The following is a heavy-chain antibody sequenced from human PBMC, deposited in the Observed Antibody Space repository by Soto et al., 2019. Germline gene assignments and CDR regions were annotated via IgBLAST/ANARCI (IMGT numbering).Heavy chain of an antibody. CDR2: TSYDGSNN. V-gene: IGHV3-30*03. CDR1: GFTFRSYV. Sequence: QVQLVESGGGVVQPGTSLRLSCVGSGFTFRSYVIHWVRQAPGKGLEWVALTSYDGSNNFYVDSVKGRFTISRDNSRNTVELQMDSQSLEATALYYCARWGTTGGWDVGGQGTLVSVSS. D-gene: IGHD3-16*01. J-gene: IGHJ4*02. CDR3: ARWGTTGGWDV.